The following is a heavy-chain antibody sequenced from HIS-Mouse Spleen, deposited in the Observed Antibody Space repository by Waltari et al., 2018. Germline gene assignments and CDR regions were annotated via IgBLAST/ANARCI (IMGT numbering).Heavy chain of an antibody. Sequence: EVQLVESGGGVIQPGGSVRLSCAASGFTVSSNYRSWVRQAPGTGLEWVSVSYRVGSTYYADSVKGRFTISRDNSKNTLYLQMNSLRAEDTAVYYCARDTVIAARSYGMDVWGQGTTVTVSS. CDR2: SYRVGST. CDR1: GFTVSSNY. D-gene: IGHD6-6*01. J-gene: IGHJ6*02. CDR3: ARDTVIAARSYGMDV. V-gene: IGHV3-53*01.